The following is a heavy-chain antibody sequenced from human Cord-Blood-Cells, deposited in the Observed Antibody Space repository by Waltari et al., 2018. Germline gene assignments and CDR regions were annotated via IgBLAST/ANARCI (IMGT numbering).Heavy chain of an antibody. CDR1: RGSLSRYA. CDR3: ARGGLVGATAFDI. D-gene: IGHD1-26*01. J-gene: IGHJ3*02. V-gene: IGHV1-69*09. CDR2: IIPILGIA. Sequence: QVQLVQSGAAVKKPGSSVKVSCKASRGSLSRYAISWVRQAPGQGLEWMGRIIPILGIANYAQKFQGRVTITADKATSTAYMELSSLRSEDTAVYYCARGGLVGATAFDIWGQGTMVTVSS.